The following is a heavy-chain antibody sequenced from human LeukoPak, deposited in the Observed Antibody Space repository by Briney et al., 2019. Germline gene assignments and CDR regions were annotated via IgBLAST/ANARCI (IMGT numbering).Heavy chain of an antibody. Sequence: KPSETLSLTCAVSGHSISSGYYWGWIRQPPGKGLEWIGSIYHSGNTYYNPSLKSRVTISVDTSKNQFSLKLNSVTAADTAVYYCARVLYYGSGSGTFDVWGQGTMVTVSS. CDR3: ARVLYYGSGSGTFDV. CDR1: GHSISSGYY. V-gene: IGHV4-38-2*01. CDR2: IYHSGNT. J-gene: IGHJ3*01. D-gene: IGHD3-10*01.